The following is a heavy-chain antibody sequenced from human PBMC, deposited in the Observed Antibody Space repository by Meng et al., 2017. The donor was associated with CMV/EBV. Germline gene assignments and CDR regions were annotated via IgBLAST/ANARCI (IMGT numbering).Heavy chain of an antibody. J-gene: IGHJ4*02. V-gene: IGHV4-34*01. CDR1: GGSFSGYY. CDR3: ARGGIAAAGPFDY. Sequence: QVQVQQWGAGLLQPSETLSLTCSVYGGSFSGYYWSWIRQPPGKGLEWIGEINHSGSTNYNPSLKSRVTISVDTSKNQFSLKLSSVTAADTAVYYCARGGIAAAGPFDYWGQGTLVTVSS. D-gene: IGHD6-13*01. CDR2: INHSGST.